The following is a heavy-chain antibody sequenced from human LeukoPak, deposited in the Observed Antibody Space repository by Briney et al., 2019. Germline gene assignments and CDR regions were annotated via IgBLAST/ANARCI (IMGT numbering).Heavy chain of an antibody. J-gene: IGHJ3*02. CDR1: GGSFSGYY. Sequence: PSETLSLTCAVYGGSFSGYYWSWIRQPPGKGLEWIGEINHSGITNYNPSLKSRVIISVDTSKNQFSLKLSSVTAADTAVYYCALLITIIGVSAFDIWGQGTMVTVSS. CDR3: ALLITIIGVSAFDI. V-gene: IGHV4-34*01. CDR2: INHSGIT. D-gene: IGHD3-22*01.